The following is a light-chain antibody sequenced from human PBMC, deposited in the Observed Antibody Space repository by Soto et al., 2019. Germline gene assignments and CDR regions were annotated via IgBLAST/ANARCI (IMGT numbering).Light chain of an antibody. V-gene: IGKV3-11*01. CDR2: DAS. J-gene: IGKJ2*01. CDR1: QSVSSY. CDR3: QQRFNWPRFT. Sequence: EIVLTQSPATLSLSPGEIATLSCRASQSVSSYLAWYQQKPGQAPRLLIYDASNRATGIPARCSGGGSGTDFTLTISSLEPEDFAVYYCQQRFNWPRFTFGQWTKLAIK.